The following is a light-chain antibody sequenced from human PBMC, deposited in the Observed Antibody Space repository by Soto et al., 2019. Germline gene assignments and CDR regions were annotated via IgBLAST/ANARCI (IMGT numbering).Light chain of an antibody. J-gene: IGLJ1*01. CDR2: EVN. Sequence: QSALTHPASVSGSPGQSITISCTGTSSDLGTYHFVSWYQQHPGKAPKLMIYEVNKRPSGVPDRFSGSKSGNTASLTVSGLQAEDEADYYCSSYAGSSNVFGTGTKVTVL. CDR3: SSYAGSSNV. CDR1: SSDLGTYHF. V-gene: IGLV2-8*01.